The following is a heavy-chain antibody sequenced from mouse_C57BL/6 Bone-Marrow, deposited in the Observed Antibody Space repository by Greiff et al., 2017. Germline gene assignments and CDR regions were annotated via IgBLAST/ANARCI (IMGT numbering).Heavy chain of an antibody. V-gene: IGHV1-69*01. CDR3: ARMVTRGWYFDV. D-gene: IGHD2-2*01. Sequence: VQLQQPGAELVMPGASVKLSCKASGYTFTSYWMHWVKQRPGQGLEWIGEIDPSDSYTNYNQKFKGKSTLTVDKSSSTAYMQLSSLTSEDSAVYYCARMVTRGWYFDVWGTGTTVTVSS. CDR2: IDPSDSYT. CDR1: GYTFTSYW. J-gene: IGHJ1*03.